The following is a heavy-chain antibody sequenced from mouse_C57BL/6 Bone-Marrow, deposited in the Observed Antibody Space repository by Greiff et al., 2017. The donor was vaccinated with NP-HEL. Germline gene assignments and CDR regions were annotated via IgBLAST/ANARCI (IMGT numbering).Heavy chain of an antibody. J-gene: IGHJ1*03. CDR2: INPNYGTT. CDR1: GYSFTDYN. V-gene: IGHV1-39*01. CDR3: ARKGFNFGHWYFDV. Sequence: VQLKQSGPELVKPGASVKISCKASGYSFTDYNMNWVKQSNGKSLEWIGVINPNYGTTSYNQKFKGKATLTVDQSSSTAYMQLNSLTSEDSAVYYCARKGFNFGHWYFDVWGTGTTVTVSS.